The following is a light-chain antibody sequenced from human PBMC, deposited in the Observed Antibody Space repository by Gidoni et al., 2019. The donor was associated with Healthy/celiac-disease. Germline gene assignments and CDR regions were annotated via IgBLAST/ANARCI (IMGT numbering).Light chain of an antibody. CDR2: DAS. Sequence: AIQLTQSPSSLSSSVADRVTLTCRASQDIRSALAWYQHKPGKSPKLLISDASSLESGVPSRFSGSGSGTDFTLTISSLQPEDFATYYCQQFYSYPLTFGAGTKVEI. CDR1: QDIRSA. J-gene: IGKJ4*01. CDR3: QQFYSYPLT. V-gene: IGKV1-13*02.